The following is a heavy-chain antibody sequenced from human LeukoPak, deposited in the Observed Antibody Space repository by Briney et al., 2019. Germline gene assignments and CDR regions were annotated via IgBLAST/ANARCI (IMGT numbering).Heavy chain of an antibody. CDR1: GGSISSYY. J-gene: IGHJ4*02. D-gene: IGHD2-15*01. V-gene: IGHV4-59*08. CDR2: IYYSGNT. CDR3: ARTYCSGGSCHFDY. Sequence: SDTLSLTCTVSGGSISSYYWRWMRQPPGKGLEWIGYIYYSGNTNSNPSLKSRVTISVDTSKNQLSLKLSSVTAADTAVYYCARTYCSGGSCHFDYWGQGTLVTVSS.